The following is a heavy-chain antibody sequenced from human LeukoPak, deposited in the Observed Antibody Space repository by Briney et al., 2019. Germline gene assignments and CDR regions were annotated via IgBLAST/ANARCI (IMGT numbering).Heavy chain of an antibody. V-gene: IGHV1-2*02. CDR1: GYTFTGYY. J-gene: IGHJ4*02. CDR3: ARGGYYDSSAYRVLDY. Sequence: EASVKVSCKASGYTFTGYYMHWVRRAPGQGLEWMGWINSNSGGTNSAQKFQGRVTMTRDTSISTAHMELSRLRSDDTAVYYCARGGYYDSSAYRVLDYWGQGTLVTVSS. D-gene: IGHD3-22*01. CDR2: INSNSGGT.